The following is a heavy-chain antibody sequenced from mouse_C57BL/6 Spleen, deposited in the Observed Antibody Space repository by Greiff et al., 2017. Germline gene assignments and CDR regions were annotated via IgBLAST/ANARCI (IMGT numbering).Heavy chain of an antibody. Sequence: QVQLQQPGADLVKPGASVKLSCKASGSTFTSSWFRWVKQRPGQGLEWIGNISPSDIEPLSNQKFKDNATLTVEEASSTAYLLLSSQTSEDAAVYYCARLYYSYYMDYWGQGTSVTVSS. CDR1: GSTFTSSW. D-gene: IGHD1-1*02. CDR2: ISPSDIEP. V-gene: IGHV1-61*01. J-gene: IGHJ4*01. CDR3: ARLYYSYYMDY.